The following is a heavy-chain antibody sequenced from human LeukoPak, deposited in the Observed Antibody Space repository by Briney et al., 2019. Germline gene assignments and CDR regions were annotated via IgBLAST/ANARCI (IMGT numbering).Heavy chain of an antibody. CDR3: ARSITMIVVVTPSGYFDL. V-gene: IGHV1-46*01. CDR1: GYTFTIYY. CDR2: INPSGGST. D-gene: IGHD3-22*01. J-gene: IGHJ2*01. Sequence: ASVKVSFKASGYTFTIYYMHWVRQAPGQGLEWMGIINPSGGSTSYAQKFQGRVNMTRDTSTSTVYMELSSLRSEDTAVYYCARSITMIVVVTPSGYFDLWGRGTLVTVSS.